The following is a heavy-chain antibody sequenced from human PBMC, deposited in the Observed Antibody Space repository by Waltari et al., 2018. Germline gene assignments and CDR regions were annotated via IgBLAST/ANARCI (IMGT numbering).Heavy chain of an antibody. V-gene: IGHV4-4*02. CDR1: GGSIKSNFW. J-gene: IGHJ4*02. CDR3: LARATVTPKFDY. D-gene: IGHD4-17*01. Sequence: QVQLQESDPGLVKPSGTLSLTCAVSGGSIKSNFWWIWVRQPPGKGLEWIGEFFNTGSPNYNPSLKSRVTISLDKSRNQFSLRLTSVTAADTAIYYCLARATVTPKFDYWGQGTLVTVSS. CDR2: FFNTGSP.